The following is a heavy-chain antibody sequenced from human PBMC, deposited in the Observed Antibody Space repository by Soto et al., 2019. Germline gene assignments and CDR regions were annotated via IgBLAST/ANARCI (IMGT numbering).Heavy chain of an antibody. D-gene: IGHD2-21*01. Sequence: QLQLQESGSGLGKPSQTLSLTCAVSGGSISSGGYSWSWIRQPPGKGLEWIGYIYHSGSTYYNPSLMSRVTISVDRSKNQFSLKMSSVTAADTAVYYCARGAVVSPFDYWGQGTLVTVSS. V-gene: IGHV4-30-2*01. J-gene: IGHJ4*02. CDR3: ARGAVVSPFDY. CDR2: IYHSGST. CDR1: GGSISSGGYS.